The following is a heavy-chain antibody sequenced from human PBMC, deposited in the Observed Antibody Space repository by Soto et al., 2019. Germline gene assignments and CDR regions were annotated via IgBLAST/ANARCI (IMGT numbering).Heavy chain of an antibody. D-gene: IGHD2-2*01. CDR3: ARGGVVVVPAAKSYYYYYMDV. J-gene: IGHJ6*03. CDR1: GYTFTSYG. Sequence: GASVKVSCKASGYTFTSYGISWVRQAPGQGLEWMGWISAYNGNTNYAQKLQGRVTMTTDTSTSTAYMELRSLRSDDTAVYYCARGGVVVVPAAKSYYYYYMDVWGKGTTVTVSS. V-gene: IGHV1-18*01. CDR2: ISAYNGNT.